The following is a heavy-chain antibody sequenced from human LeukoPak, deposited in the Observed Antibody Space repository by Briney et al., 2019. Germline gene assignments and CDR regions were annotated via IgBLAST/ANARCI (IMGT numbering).Heavy chain of an antibody. Sequence: SETLSLTCTVSGGSISSSTYFWGWIRQPPGKGLEWIASVHYSGSTYYNPSLKSRLTISVYTSKNQFSLELSSVTAADTALYFCARQLYVSGSYYAPMDVWGKGTTVTISS. D-gene: IGHD3-10*01. V-gene: IGHV4-39*01. J-gene: IGHJ6*03. CDR2: VHYSGST. CDR3: ARQLYVSGSYYAPMDV. CDR1: GGSISSSTYF.